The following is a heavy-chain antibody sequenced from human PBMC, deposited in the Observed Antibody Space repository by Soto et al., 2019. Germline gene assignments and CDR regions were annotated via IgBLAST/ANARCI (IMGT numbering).Heavy chain of an antibody. CDR2: INGGNGGT. D-gene: IGHD2-21*01. J-gene: IGHJ4*02. CDR1: GFTFVNYA. V-gene: IGHV3-23*01. CDR3: ARADGMLVAIITTLRAS. Sequence: EVQLLESGGGLVQPGGSLRLSCAASGFTFVNYAMTWVRQAPGKGLEWISSINGGNGGTYYADSVKGRFTISRDNYHNPVYLHMSSLRAEDTAIYYCARADGMLVAIITTLRASWGQGTLVTVSS.